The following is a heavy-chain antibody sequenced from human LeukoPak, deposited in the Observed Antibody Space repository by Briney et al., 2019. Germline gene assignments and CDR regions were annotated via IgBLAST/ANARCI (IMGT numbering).Heavy chain of an antibody. Sequence: GGSLRLSCAASGFDFGAHEMDWVRQAPGKGLEWVGRIRNKAHTFSTEHAASVRGRFTVSRDDSKNSLSLQTNSLRSEDTAVYYCVRASQGYFQNWGQGTLVTVSS. CDR3: VRASQGYFQN. J-gene: IGHJ1*01. CDR1: GFDFGAHE. V-gene: IGHV3-72*01. CDR2: IRNKAHTFST.